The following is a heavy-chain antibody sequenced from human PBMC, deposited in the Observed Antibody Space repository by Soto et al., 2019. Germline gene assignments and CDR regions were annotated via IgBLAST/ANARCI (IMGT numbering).Heavy chain of an antibody. CDR2: IKQDGSEK. CDR1: GFTFSSYW. V-gene: IGHV3-7*03. D-gene: IGHD3-22*01. Sequence: GGPLRLSCAASGFTFSSYWMSWVRQAPGTGLEWVANIKQDGSEKYYVDSVNGRFTISRDNAKNSLYLQMNSLRAEDTAVYYCARDHMIVDYWGQGTLVTVSS. CDR3: ARDHMIVDY. J-gene: IGHJ4*02.